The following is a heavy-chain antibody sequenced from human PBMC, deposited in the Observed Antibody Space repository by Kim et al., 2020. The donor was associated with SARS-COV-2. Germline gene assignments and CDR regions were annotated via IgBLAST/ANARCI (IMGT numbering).Heavy chain of an antibody. J-gene: IGHJ6*02. CDR1: GGTFSSYA. Sequence: SVKVSCKASGGTFSSYAISWVRQAPGQGLEWMGGIIPIFGTANYAQKFQGRVTITADESTSTAYMELSSLRSEDTAVYYCARYWDYYGSGSYYPIYYYYGMDVWGQGTPVTVSS. V-gene: IGHV1-69*13. CDR3: ARYWDYYGSGSYYPIYYYYGMDV. CDR2: IIPIFGTA. D-gene: IGHD3-10*01.